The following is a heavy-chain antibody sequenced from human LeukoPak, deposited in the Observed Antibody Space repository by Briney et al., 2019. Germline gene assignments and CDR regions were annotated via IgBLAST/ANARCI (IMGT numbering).Heavy chain of an antibody. Sequence: GGSLRLSCEASATSVSTNYMSGFRQAPGKGLEWVSVIHSGGATYYADSVKGRFTISRDNSKNTLYLQMNTLRAEDTAVYDCARGLGHGGYDWNDYWGQGTLVTVSS. CDR2: IHSGGAT. CDR1: ATSVSTNY. J-gene: IGHJ4*02. D-gene: IGHD5-12*01. CDR3: ARGLGHGGYDWNDY. V-gene: IGHV3-53*01.